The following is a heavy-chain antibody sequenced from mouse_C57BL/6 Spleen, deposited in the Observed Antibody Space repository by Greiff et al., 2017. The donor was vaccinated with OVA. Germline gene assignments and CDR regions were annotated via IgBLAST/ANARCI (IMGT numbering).Heavy chain of an antibody. CDR2: ISSGGSYT. J-gene: IGHJ4*01. CDR1: GFTFSSYG. CDR3: ARMVLYAIDY. D-gene: IGHD1-1*02. Sequence: EVKLVESGGDLVKPGGSLKLSCAASGFTFSSYGMSWVRQTPDKRLEWVATISSGGSYTYYPDSVKGRFTISRDNAKNTLYLQMSRLTSEDTAVYYCARMVLYAIDYWGQGTTVTVSS. V-gene: IGHV5-6*01.